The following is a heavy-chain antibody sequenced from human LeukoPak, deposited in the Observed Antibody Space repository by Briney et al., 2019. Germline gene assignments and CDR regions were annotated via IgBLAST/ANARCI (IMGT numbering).Heavy chain of an antibody. CDR3: ARGHKDYYYYYMDV. V-gene: IGHV1-69*13. Sequence: ASVKVSCKASGGTFSKYAISRVRQAPGQGLEWMGGFIRMFETSHYAQKFQGRVTITADESTSTVYMELSSLRFEDTAVYYCARGHKDYYYYYMDVWEKGTPVTASS. CDR1: GGTFSKYA. J-gene: IGHJ6*03. CDR2: FIRMFETS.